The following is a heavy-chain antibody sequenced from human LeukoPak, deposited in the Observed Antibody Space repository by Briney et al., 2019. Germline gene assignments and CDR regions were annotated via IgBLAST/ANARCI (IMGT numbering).Heavy chain of an antibody. CDR1: GFTFSIYA. CDR3: ARAGSFWHYVY. V-gene: IGHV3-7*01. Sequence: GGSLRLSCVASGFTFSIYAMSWVRQTPGKGLEWVANIKQDGSEKYYVDSVKGRFTISRDNAKNSLSLQMNGLRVEDTAVYYCARAGSFWHYVYWGQGTLVTVSS. D-gene: IGHD1-7*01. J-gene: IGHJ4*02. CDR2: IKQDGSEK.